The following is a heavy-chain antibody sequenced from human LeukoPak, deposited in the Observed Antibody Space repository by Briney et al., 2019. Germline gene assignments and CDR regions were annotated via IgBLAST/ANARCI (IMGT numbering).Heavy chain of an antibody. CDR1: GYTFTNYG. CDR2: ISAYNGNT. J-gene: IGHJ4*02. V-gene: IGHV1-18*01. Sequence: ASVKVSCKASGYTFTNYGIHWVRQAPGQGPEWMGWISAYNGNTKYAQNLQGRVTMTTDTSTSTAYMELRSLRSDDTAVYYCARGPLGAAFDSWGQGTLVTVSS. D-gene: IGHD3-16*01. CDR3: ARGPLGAAFDS.